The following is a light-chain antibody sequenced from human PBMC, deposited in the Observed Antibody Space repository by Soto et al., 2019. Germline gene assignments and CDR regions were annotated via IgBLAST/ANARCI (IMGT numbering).Light chain of an antibody. CDR3: QSYDSSLRGWV. V-gene: IGLV1-40*01. CDR1: SSNIGANYD. J-gene: IGLJ3*02. CDR2: GDS. Sequence: QSALTQPPSVSGAPGQRVTISCTGSSSNIGANYDVHWYQHLPGTAPRLLISGDSNRPSGVPDRFSGSKSGTPASLGIAGLQAEDEADYYCQSYDSSLRGWVFGGGTKLTVL.